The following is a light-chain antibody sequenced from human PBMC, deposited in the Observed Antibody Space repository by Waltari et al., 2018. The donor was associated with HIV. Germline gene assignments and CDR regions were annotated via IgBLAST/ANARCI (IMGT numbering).Light chain of an antibody. Sequence: YELTQPPSVSVSPGQTAQLLCSGDELPDHYAHWYQQRPGQAPVLVIYKDKERPSGIPERFSGSSSGTTATLTISGVLEEDEADYYCQSADSSETLGVFGGGTKLTVL. V-gene: IGLV3-25*03. J-gene: IGLJ3*02. CDR3: QSADSSETLGV. CDR1: ELPDHY. CDR2: KDK.